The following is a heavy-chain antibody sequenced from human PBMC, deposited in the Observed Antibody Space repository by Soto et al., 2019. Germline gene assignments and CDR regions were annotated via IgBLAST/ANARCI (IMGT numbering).Heavy chain of an antibody. J-gene: IGHJ4*02. V-gene: IGHV3-30*09. CDR1: GFTFTSFA. CDR3: ARRLTKTVSALGY. Sequence: QVQLVESGGGVVQTGASLRLSCSASGFTFTSFAIHWVRQAPGKGLEWVAVISENGVNKYSAEYVRGRFVISRDNSKNTVELEMNSLRPEDTAIYFCARRLTKTVSALGYWGQGTLVTVSS. D-gene: IGHD2-8*01. CDR2: ISENGVNK.